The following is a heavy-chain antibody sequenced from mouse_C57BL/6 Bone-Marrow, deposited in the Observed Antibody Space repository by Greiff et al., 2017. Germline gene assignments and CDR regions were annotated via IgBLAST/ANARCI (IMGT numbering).Heavy chain of an antibody. D-gene: IGHD1-1*01. CDR1: GFSFNTYA. Sequence: EVQVVESGGGLVQPKGSLKLSCAASGFSFNTYAMNWVRQAPGKGLEWVARIRSKSNNYATYYADSVKDRFTISRDDSESMLYLQMNNLKTEDTAMYYCVSLTGAMDYWGQGTSVTVSS. CDR2: IRSKSNNYAT. V-gene: IGHV10-1*01. J-gene: IGHJ4*01. CDR3: VSLTGAMDY.